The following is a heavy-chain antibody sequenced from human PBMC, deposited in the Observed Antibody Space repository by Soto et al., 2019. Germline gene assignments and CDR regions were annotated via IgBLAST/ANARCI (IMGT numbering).Heavy chain of an antibody. V-gene: IGHV3-11*01. CDR3: ARDPRAVDYGDAFDI. CDR1: GFTFSDYY. D-gene: IGHD4-17*01. CDR2: ISSSGSTI. Sequence: GGSLRLSCAASGFTFSDYYMSWIRQAPGKGLEWVSYISSSGSTIYYADSVKGRFTISRDNAKNSLYLQMNSLRAEDTAVYYCARDPRAVDYGDAFDIWGQGTMVTVSS. J-gene: IGHJ3*02.